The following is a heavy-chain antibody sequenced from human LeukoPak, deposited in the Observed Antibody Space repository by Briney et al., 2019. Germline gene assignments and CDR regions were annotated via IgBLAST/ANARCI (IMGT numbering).Heavy chain of an antibody. CDR1: GGSFSGYY. J-gene: IGHJ6*04. V-gene: IGHV4-34*01. Sequence: SETLSLTCAVYGGSFSGYYWSWIRQPPGKGLKWIGEVNHSGSTNYNPSLKSRVAISVDTSTNLFSLNLSSVTAADTAVYYCARGKRAVYFFGSGSYTEGNYGLDVWGKGTTVTVSS. CDR3: ARGKRAVYFFGSGSYTEGNYGLDV. D-gene: IGHD3-10*01. CDR2: VNHSGST.